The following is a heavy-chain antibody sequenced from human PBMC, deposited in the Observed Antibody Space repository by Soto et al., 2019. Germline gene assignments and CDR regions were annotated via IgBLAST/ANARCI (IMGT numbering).Heavy chain of an antibody. D-gene: IGHD6-13*01. J-gene: IGHJ5*02. CDR1: GYTFTSYA. Sequence: QVQLLQSGGEVKEPGASVKVSCKTSGYTFTSYAISWVRQAPGQGLEWLGWVSPYNGYTSYAQRFQSRLTMATDTSTRRAYMVLRSLTSDDTAVYYCSGHRRGENQQPLFEPWGQGTFVTVYS. CDR2: VSPYNGYT. V-gene: IGHV1-18*01. CDR3: SGHRRGENQQPLFEP.